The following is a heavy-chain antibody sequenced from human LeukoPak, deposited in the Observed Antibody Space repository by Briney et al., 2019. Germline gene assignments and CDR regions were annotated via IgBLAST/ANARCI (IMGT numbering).Heavy chain of an antibody. CDR1: GVSISSTRYF. D-gene: IGHD2-2*01. J-gene: IGHJ5*02. CDR3: ARDNVVVVPAAIWSGDQNWFDP. Sequence: SETLSLTCSVSGVSISSTRYFWGWIRQPPGKGLEWIGTIYYSGSTYYNPSLKSRVTISVDTSKNQFSLKLTSVTAADTAVYYCARDNVVVVPAAIWSGDQNWFDPWGQGTLVTVSS. CDR2: IYYSGST. V-gene: IGHV4-39*02.